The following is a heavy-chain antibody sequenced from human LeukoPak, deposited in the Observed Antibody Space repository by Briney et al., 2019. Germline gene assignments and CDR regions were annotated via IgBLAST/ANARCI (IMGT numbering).Heavy chain of an antibody. V-gene: IGHV4-31*03. Sequence: TLSLTCTVSGGSISSGGYYWSWLRQHPGKGLEWIGYIYYSGSTYYNPSLKSRVTISVDTSKNQFSLKLSSVTAADTAVYYCARETERERHFDYWGQGTLVTVSS. J-gene: IGHJ4*02. CDR3: ARETERERHFDY. CDR2: IYYSGST. D-gene: IGHD1-26*01. CDR1: GGSISSGGYY.